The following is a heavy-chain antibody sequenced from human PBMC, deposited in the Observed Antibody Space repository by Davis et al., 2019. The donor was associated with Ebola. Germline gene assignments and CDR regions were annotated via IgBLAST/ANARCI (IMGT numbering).Heavy chain of an antibody. J-gene: IGHJ5*02. Sequence: SVQVSCKTSVGTFINYLISWVRQVPGQGLEWLGGITPRYGTTNYAQKFQGSVTITADKSTNTAYMELSSLRSEDTAVYYCARDGVQGFDPWGQGTLVTVSS. CDR2: ITPRYGTT. V-gene: IGHV1-69*06. CDR3: ARDGVQGFDP. CDR1: VGTFINYL. D-gene: IGHD3-10*01.